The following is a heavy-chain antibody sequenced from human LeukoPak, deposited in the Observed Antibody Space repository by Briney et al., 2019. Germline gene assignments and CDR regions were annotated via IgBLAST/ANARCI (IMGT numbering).Heavy chain of an antibody. Sequence: GGSLRLSCAASGFTFSSYAMSWVRQAPGKGLEWVSAISGSGGSTYYADSVKGRFTISRDNSKNTLYLQMNSLRAEDTAVYYRAKVSSSWYKNWFDPWGQGTLVTVSS. J-gene: IGHJ5*02. CDR3: AKVSSSWYKNWFDP. CDR2: ISGSGGST. CDR1: GFTFSSYA. V-gene: IGHV3-23*01. D-gene: IGHD6-13*01.